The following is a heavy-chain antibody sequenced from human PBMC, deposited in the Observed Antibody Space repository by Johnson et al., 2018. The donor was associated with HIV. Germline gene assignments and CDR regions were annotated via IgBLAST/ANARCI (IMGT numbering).Heavy chain of an antibody. J-gene: IGHJ3*02. V-gene: IGHV3-11*04. Sequence: QVQLVESGGGLVKPGGSLRLSCAAFGFTFFDYYMSWIRQAPGKGLEWVSYISSSGSTIYYAASVKGRFTISRDNAKNSLYLQMNSLRAEDTAVYYCAKTEDRGYRMETGAFDIWGQGTMVTVSS. CDR3: AKTEDRGYRMETGAFDI. CDR1: GFTFFDYY. CDR2: ISSSGSTI. D-gene: IGHD5-18*01.